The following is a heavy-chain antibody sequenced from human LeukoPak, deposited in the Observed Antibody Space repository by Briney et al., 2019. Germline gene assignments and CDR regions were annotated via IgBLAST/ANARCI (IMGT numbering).Heavy chain of an antibody. CDR2: IYWDDDR. CDR3: ARLRYYYDRSGYPAGGRFDP. V-gene: IGHV2-5*02. Sequence: SGPTLVNPTQTLTLTCTFSGFSLSTSGVGVGWIRQPPGKALEWLALIYWDDDRRYSPSLKSRLTITKDTSKNQVVLTMTNMDPVDTATYYCARLRYYYDRSGYPAGGRFDPWGREPWSPSPQ. CDR1: GFSLSTSGVG. D-gene: IGHD3-22*01. J-gene: IGHJ5*02.